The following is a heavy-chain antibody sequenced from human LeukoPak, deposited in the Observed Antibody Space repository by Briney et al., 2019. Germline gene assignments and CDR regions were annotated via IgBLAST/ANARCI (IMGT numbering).Heavy chain of an antibody. J-gene: IGHJ4*02. CDR2: IDPSDSYT. CDR3: AIPGYTYHFGFDC. V-gene: IGHV5-10-1*01. CDR1: GYSFTNYW. Sequence: GESLKISCKGSGYSFTNYWISWVRQMPGKGLEWMGRIDPSDSYTNYSPSFQGHVTISADKSISTAYLQWSSLKASDTAMYYCAIPGYTYHFGFDCWGQGILVTVSS. D-gene: IGHD5-12*01.